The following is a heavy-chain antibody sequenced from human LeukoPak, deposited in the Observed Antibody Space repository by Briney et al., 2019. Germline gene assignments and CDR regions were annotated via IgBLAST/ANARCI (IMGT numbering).Heavy chain of an antibody. CDR2: INPNSGGT. J-gene: IGHJ4*02. CDR3: ARLRRSRLAEFDY. V-gene: IGHV1-2*02. D-gene: IGHD3-3*02. CDR1: GHTFTGYY. Sequence: GASVTVSCKASGHTFTGYYMHWVRQAPGQGLEWMGWINPNSGGTNYAQKFQGRVTMTRDTSISTAYMELRSLRSDDTAVYYCARLRRSRLAEFDYWGQGTLVTVSS.